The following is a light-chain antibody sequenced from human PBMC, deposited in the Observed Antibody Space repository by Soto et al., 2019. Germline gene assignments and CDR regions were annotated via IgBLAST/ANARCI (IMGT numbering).Light chain of an antibody. CDR3: SSYTSSSTLLYV. Sequence: QSALTQPASVSGAPGQSITISCTGTSSDVGGYNYVSWYQQHPGKAPKIMIYDVSNRPSGVSNRFSGSKSGNKASLTISGLQAEVEADYYCSSYTSSSTLLYVFGTGTKLTVL. CDR2: DVS. J-gene: IGLJ1*01. V-gene: IGLV2-14*03. CDR1: SSDVGGYNY.